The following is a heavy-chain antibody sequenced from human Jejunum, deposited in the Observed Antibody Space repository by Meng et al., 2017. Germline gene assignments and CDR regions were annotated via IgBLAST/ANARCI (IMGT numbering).Heavy chain of an antibody. Sequence: VPLQEPGPGLVRPSETLSLICTVSGGSVGRAGYQWGWIRQPPGRGLEWIGYANTNYNPSLKRRVTISLDTSRNLFSLSLTSVTAADTAVYYCARDSMGSLDYWGQGILVTVSS. J-gene: IGHJ4*02. CDR1: GGSVGRAGYQ. V-gene: IGHV4-61*08. D-gene: IGHD1-26*01. CDR2: ANT. CDR3: ARDSMGSLDY.